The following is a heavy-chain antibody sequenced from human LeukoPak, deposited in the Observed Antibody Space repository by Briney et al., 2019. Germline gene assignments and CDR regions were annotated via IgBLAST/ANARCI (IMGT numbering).Heavy chain of an antibody. D-gene: IGHD2-15*01. J-gene: IGHJ3*02. Sequence: SETLSLTCTVSGGSISSYYWSWIRQPPGKGLEWIGYIYYSGSTNYNPSLKSRVTISVDTSKNQFSLKLSPVTAADTAVYYCARERINAFVGRGAFDIWGQGTMVTVSS. CDR2: IYYSGST. CDR3: ARERINAFVGRGAFDI. V-gene: IGHV4-59*01. CDR1: GGSISSYY.